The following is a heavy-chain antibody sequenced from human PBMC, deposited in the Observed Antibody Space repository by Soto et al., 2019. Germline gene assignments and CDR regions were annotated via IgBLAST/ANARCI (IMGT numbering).Heavy chain of an antibody. CDR1: GFTVDDYA. D-gene: IGHD4-17*01. CDR2: ISWNSETI. J-gene: IGHJ4*02. CDR3: AKDMKWGGMTTIHYFDS. Sequence: EVQLVESGGGLVQPGRSLRLSCAASGFTVDDYAMHWVRQAPGKGLEWVSGISWNSETIDYADSVKGRFTISRDNAKSSRFLQMNRLRPDDTALYDCAKDMKWGGMTTIHYFDSWGQGTLVTVSS. V-gene: IGHV3-9*01.